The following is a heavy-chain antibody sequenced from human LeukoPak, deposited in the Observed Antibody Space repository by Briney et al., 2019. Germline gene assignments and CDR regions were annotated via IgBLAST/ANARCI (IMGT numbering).Heavy chain of an antibody. CDR3: ARGRRQSSGYLRYYYYGMDV. V-gene: IGHV4-30-2*01. CDR1: GGSTSSGGYY. J-gene: IGHJ6*02. CDR2: IYHSGST. Sequence: SETLSPTCTVSGGSTSSGGYYWSWIRQPPGKGLEWIGYIYHSGSTYYNPSLKSRVTISVDTSKNQFSLKLSSVTAADTAVYYCARGRRQSSGYLRYYYYGMDVWGQGTTVTVSS. D-gene: IGHD3-22*01.